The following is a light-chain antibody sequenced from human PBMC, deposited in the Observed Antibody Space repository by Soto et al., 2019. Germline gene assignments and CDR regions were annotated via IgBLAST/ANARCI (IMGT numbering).Light chain of an antibody. Sequence: EILVTQSPATLSMSPGERATLSCRASQSISSNLAWYQQRPGQAPRLLIFGASTRATGVPARFSGSGSGTXXXXXXXSLQSEDFAVYYCQNYNNWPSWTFGQGTKVEIK. CDR2: GAS. CDR3: QNYNNWPSWT. V-gene: IGKV3-15*01. J-gene: IGKJ1*01. CDR1: QSISSN.